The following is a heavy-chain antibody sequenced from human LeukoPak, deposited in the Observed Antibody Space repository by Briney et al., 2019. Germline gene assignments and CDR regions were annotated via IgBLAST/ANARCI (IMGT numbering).Heavy chain of an antibody. V-gene: IGHV4-39*02. J-gene: IGHJ5*02. CDR2: IYYSGST. D-gene: IGHD6-13*01. CDR1: GGSISSSTYY. Sequence: SETLSLTCTVSGGSISSSTYYWGWIRQPPGKGLEWIGSIYYSGSTYYNPSLKSRVTISVDTSRNQFSLSLNSATAADTAVYYCARDLTSSWYSGDWFDPWGQGTLVTVSS. CDR3: ARDLTSSWYSGDWFDP.